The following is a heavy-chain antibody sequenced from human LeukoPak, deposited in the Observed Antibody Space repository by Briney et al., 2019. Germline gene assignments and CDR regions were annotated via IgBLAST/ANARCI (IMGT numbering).Heavy chain of an antibody. CDR3: ARGLVATGIHSD. CDR2: IIPIFGTA. V-gene: IGHV1-69*05. CDR1: GGTFSSYA. J-gene: IGHJ4*02. Sequence: SVKVSCKASGGTFSSYAISWVRQAPGQGLEWMGGIIPIFGTANYAQKFQGRVTITTDESTSTAYMELSSLRSEDTAVYYCARGLVATGIHSDWGQGTLVTVSS. D-gene: IGHD5-12*01.